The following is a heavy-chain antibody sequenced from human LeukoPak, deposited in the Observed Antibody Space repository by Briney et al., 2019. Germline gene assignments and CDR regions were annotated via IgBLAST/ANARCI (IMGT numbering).Heavy chain of an antibody. Sequence: ASVKVSCKASGYTFTSYGISWVRQAPGQGLEWMGIINPSGGSTSYAQKFQGRVTMTRDTSTSTVYMELSSLRSEDTAVYYCARGIYGDYLLFDYWGQGTLVTVSS. D-gene: IGHD4-17*01. V-gene: IGHV1-46*01. CDR3: ARGIYGDYLLFDY. CDR2: INPSGGST. J-gene: IGHJ4*02. CDR1: GYTFTSYG.